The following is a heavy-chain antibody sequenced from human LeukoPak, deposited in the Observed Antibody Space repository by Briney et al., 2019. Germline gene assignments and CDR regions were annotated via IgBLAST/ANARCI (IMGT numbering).Heavy chain of an antibody. J-gene: IGHJ3*02. CDR1: GFTFSNYC. CDR2: IKQDGSEK. V-gene: IGHV3-7*01. CDR3: ARDYYYDSSGYYPDAFDI. D-gene: IGHD3-22*01. Sequence: GGPLRLSCAASGFTFSNYCMSWVRQAPGKGLEWVANIKQDGSEKYYVDSVRGRFTISRDNARNSLYLQMNSLRDEDTAMYYCARDYYYDSSGYYPDAFDIWGQGTMVTVSS.